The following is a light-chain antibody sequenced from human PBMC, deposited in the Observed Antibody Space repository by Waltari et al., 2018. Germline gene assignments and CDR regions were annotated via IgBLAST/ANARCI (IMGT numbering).Light chain of an antibody. V-gene: IGKV4-1*01. CDR1: QSVLYTSNNKNN. J-gene: IGKJ2*01. Sequence: DIVMTQSPDSLAVSLGERATINCKSSQSVLYTSNNKNNLGWYQQKPGQPPKLLIYWASTRESGVPERFSGGGSRTDFTLTISSLQAEDVAVYYCQQYYTTPYTFGQGTKLEIK. CDR2: WAS. CDR3: QQYYTTPYT.